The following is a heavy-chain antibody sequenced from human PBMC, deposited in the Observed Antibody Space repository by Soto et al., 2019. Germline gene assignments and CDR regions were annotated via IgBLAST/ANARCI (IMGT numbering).Heavy chain of an antibody. D-gene: IGHD3-3*01. Sequence: PSETLSLTCAFYGGSFSGYYWSWIRQPPGKGLEWIGEINHSGSTNYNPSLKSRVTISVDTSKNQFSLKLSSVTAADTAVYYCARGPYDFWSGSGRRAPLREFDYWGQGTLVTVSS. CDR2: INHSGST. CDR3: ARGPYDFWSGSGRRAPLREFDY. CDR1: GGSFSGYY. V-gene: IGHV4-34*01. J-gene: IGHJ4*02.